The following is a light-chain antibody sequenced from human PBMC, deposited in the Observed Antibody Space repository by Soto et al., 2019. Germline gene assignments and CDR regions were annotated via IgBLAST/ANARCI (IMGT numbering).Light chain of an antibody. CDR2: VTS. Sequence: EIVLTQSPGTLSLSPGERATLSCRASQSVRNNYLAWYQQKPGQAPRVLIHVTSNRVTGIPDRFSGSGSGTDFTLTISRLEPEDFAVYYCQQYGDSWSFGQGTKVEIK. CDR3: QQYGDSWS. V-gene: IGKV3-20*01. CDR1: QSVRNNY. J-gene: IGKJ1*01.